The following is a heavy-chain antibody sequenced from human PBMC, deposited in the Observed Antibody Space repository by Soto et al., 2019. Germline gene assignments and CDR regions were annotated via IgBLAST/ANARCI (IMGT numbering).Heavy chain of an antibody. Sequence: VQLLKSGGGLVQPGGSLRLSCAASGFTFRDYAMNWVRQAPGKGLEWVSDISGSGDSARYADSVRGRFTISRDNSRNTLYLQMNSLRVDDTAVYYCGKERRGSGWSVCNYWGQGTLVTVSS. CDR2: ISGSGDSA. CDR1: GFTFRDYA. D-gene: IGHD6-19*01. V-gene: IGHV3-23*01. J-gene: IGHJ4*02. CDR3: GKERRGSGWSVCNY.